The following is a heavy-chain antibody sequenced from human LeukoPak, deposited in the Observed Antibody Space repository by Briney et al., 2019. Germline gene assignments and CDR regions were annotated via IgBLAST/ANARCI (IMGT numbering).Heavy chain of an antibody. Sequence: KSSETLSLTCTVSGGSISSYYWNWIRQPPGKGLEWIGYIYYSGSTNYNPSLKSRVTISVDTSKNQFSLKLSSVTAADTAVYYCARLLTSEYYFDYWGQGTLVTVSS. V-gene: IGHV4-59*01. CDR1: GGSISSYY. J-gene: IGHJ4*02. CDR3: ARLLTSEYYFDY. CDR2: IYYSGST. D-gene: IGHD1-14*01.